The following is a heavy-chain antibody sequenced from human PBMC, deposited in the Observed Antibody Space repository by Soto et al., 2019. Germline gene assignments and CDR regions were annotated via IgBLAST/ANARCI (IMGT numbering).Heavy chain of an antibody. D-gene: IGHD2-15*01. CDR2: IYSGGST. Sequence: GGSLRLSCAASGFTVSSNYMSWVRQAPGKGLEWVSVIYSGGSTYYADSVKGRFTISRDNSENTLYLQMNSLRAEDTAVYYCARTCSGGTCSFDYWGQATLVSVSS. V-gene: IGHV3-66*01. J-gene: IGHJ4*02. CDR3: ARTCSGGTCSFDY. CDR1: GFTVSSNY.